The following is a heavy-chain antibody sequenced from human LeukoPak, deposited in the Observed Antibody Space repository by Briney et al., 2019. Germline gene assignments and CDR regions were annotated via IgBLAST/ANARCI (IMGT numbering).Heavy chain of an antibody. V-gene: IGHV3-23*01. J-gene: IGHJ4*02. D-gene: IGHD3-22*01. CDR2: ISGSGGST. CDR1: GFTFSSHA. CDR3: TPLHDSKVDSAPFDY. Sequence: GGSLRLSCAASGFTFSSHAMSWVRQAPGKGLTWVSAISGSGGSTYYADSVMGRFTISRDKSKNTVSLQMNSLKTEDTAVYYCTPLHDSKVDSAPFDYWGQGTLVTVSS.